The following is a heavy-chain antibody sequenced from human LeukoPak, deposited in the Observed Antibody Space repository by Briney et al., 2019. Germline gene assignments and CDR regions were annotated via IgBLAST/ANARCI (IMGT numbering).Heavy chain of an antibody. CDR3: ARAGNYYYDL. D-gene: IGHD1-7*01. CDR1: GFTFSTSW. V-gene: IGHV3-74*01. Sequence: GGSLRLSCAASGFTFSTSWMHWVRQGPGQGLVWVSRMNGDGTTINYADSVKGRFTISRDNAKNTLYLEMNSLSAEDTAVYYCARAGNYYYDLWGRGTLVPVSS. CDR2: MNGDGTTI. J-gene: IGHJ2*01.